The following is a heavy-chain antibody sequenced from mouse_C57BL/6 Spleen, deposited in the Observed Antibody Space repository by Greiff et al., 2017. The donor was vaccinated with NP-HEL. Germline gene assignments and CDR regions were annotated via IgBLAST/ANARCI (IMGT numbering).Heavy chain of an antibody. CDR1: GFNIKDDY. CDR3: TTQLGRAWFAY. D-gene: IGHD4-1*02. CDR2: IDPENGDT. V-gene: IGHV14-4*01. J-gene: IGHJ3*01. Sequence: EVQLQQSGAELVRPGASVKLSCTASGFNIKDDYMHWVKQRPEQGLEWIGWIDPENGDTEYASKFQGKATITADTSSNTAYLQLSSLTSEDTAVYYCTTQLGRAWFAYWGQGTLVTVSA.